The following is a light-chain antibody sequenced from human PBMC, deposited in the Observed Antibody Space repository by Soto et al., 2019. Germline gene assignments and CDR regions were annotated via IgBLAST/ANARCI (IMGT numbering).Light chain of an antibody. CDR1: SSDVGGYNY. V-gene: IGLV2-14*01. Sequence: QSALTQPASVSGSPGQSITISCTGTSSDVGGYNYVSWYQQSPGEAPKLLISEVSNRPSGISNRFSGSKSGNTASLTISGLLPEDEADYYCSSYTSGSAGVFGGGTKLTVL. J-gene: IGLJ3*02. CDR2: EVS. CDR3: SSYTSGSAGV.